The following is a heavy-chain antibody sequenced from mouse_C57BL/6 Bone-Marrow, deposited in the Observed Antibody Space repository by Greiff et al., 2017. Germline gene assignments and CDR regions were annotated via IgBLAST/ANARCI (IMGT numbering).Heavy chain of an antibody. J-gene: IGHJ2*01. V-gene: IGHV1-9*01. CDR1: GYTFTGYW. CDR3: ARIWDDYDGDFDY. CDR2: ILPGSGST. D-gene: IGHD2-4*01. Sequence: VQLQQSGAELMKPGASVKLSCKATGYTFTGYWIEWVKQRPGHGLEWIGEILPGSGSTTYNEKFKGKATFTADTSSNTAYMQLSSLTTEDSAIYYCARIWDDYDGDFDYWGQGTTLTVSS.